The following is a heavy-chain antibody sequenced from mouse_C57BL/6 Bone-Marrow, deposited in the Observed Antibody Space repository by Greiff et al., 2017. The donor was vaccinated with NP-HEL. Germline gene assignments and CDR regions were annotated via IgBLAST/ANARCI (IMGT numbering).Heavy chain of an antibody. V-gene: IGHV1-81*01. J-gene: IGHJ1*03. Sequence: VKLQESGAELARPGASVKLSCKASGYTFTSYGISWVKQRTGQGLEWIGEIYPRSGNTYYNEKFKGKATLTADKSSSTAYRELRSLTSEDSAVYFCARGVGPTVVATRYFDVWGTGTTVTVSS. CDR3: ARGVGPTVVATRYFDV. CDR1: GYTFTSYG. CDR2: IYPRSGNT. D-gene: IGHD1-1*01.